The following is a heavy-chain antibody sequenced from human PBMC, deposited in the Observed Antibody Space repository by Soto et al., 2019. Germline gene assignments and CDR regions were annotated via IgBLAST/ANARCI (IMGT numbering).Heavy chain of an antibody. Sequence: EVQLVESGGGLVQPGGSLRLSCAASGFTFSSYWMHWVRQAPGKGLVWVSRINSDGSSTSYADSVHGRFTISRDNAENTLYLQMNSLRAEDTAVYYCVRTSLVVAAATREDYWGQGTLVTVSS. J-gene: IGHJ4*02. V-gene: IGHV3-74*01. CDR2: INSDGSST. CDR1: GFTFSSYW. D-gene: IGHD2-15*01. CDR3: VRTSLVVAAATREDY.